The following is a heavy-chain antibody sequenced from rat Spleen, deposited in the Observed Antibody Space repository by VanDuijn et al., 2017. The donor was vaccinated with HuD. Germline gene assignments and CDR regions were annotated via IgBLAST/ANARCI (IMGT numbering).Heavy chain of an antibody. CDR3: ARLFDY. V-gene: IGHV5-25*01. J-gene: IGHJ2*01. Sequence: EVQLVESGGGLVQPGRSMKLSCAASGFTFSSFAMAWVRQAPTKGLEWVASISYDGGNTYYRDSVKGRFTISRDNAKSSLYLQMDSLRSEDTSTYYCARLFDYWGQGVMVTVSS. CDR2: ISYDGGNT. CDR1: GFTFSSFA.